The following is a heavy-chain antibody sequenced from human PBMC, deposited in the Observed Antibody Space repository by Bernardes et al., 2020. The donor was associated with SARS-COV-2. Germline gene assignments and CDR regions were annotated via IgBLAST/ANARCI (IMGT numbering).Heavy chain of an antibody. CDR3: AHRLLEPEGGRPVAFDD. CDR1: GFSLSPSGVG. V-gene: IGHV2-5*02. Sequence: SGTTLSKPTQTLTLTCPFSGFSLSPSGVGVGWIRQPPGKALEWLALIYWDDDKRYSPSLKSRLTITKDTSKNQVVLTMTNMDPVDTATYYCAHRLLEPEGGRPVAFDDWGQGTLFTVSS. CDR2: IYWDDDK. J-gene: IGHJ4*02. D-gene: IGHD1-1*01.